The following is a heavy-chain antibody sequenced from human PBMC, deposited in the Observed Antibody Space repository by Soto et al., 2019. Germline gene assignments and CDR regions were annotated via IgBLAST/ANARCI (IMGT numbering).Heavy chain of an antibody. V-gene: IGHV1-46*01. CDR1: GYTFTSYY. CDR2: FNSNDGST. J-gene: IGHJ4*02. Sequence: ASVKVSCKASGYTFTSYYMHWVRQAPGQGPEWMGGFNSNDGSTTYAQRFQGRVTMTEDTSTDTAYMELSSLRSEDTAVYYCATVSKRGSNIVDDYWGQGTLVTVSS. D-gene: IGHD5-12*01. CDR3: ATVSKRGSNIVDDY.